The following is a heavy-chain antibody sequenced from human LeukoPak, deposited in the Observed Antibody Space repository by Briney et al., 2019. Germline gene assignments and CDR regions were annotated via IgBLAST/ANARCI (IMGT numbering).Heavy chain of an antibody. Sequence: SETLSLTCTVSGGSISSSTFYWGWTRQPPGKGLEWIGNIYYSGSTYYNPSLKSRVTISVDTSKNQFSLKLTSVTAADTAVYYCARTLEMATMNDVYDIWGQGTMVTVSS. CDR3: ARTLEMATMNDVYDI. V-gene: IGHV4-39*07. D-gene: IGHD5-24*01. J-gene: IGHJ3*02. CDR2: IYYSGST. CDR1: GGSISSSTFY.